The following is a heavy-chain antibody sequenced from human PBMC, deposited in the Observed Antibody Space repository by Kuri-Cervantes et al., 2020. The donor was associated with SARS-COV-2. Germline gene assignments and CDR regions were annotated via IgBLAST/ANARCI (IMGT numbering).Heavy chain of an antibody. V-gene: IGHV3-21*01. J-gene: IGHJ6*02. CDR1: GFTFSSDS. D-gene: IGHD4-23*01. CDR3: ARAVSGGNSHYDV. CDR2: IGSSSSYI. Sequence: SLKISWAGSGFTFSSDSMNWVRQAPGKGLEWVSCIGSSSSYIYYPDLVKGRFTIFRDNAKNTLYLQMNSLRAEDTAVYYCARAVSGGNSHYDVWGQGAMVTVSS.